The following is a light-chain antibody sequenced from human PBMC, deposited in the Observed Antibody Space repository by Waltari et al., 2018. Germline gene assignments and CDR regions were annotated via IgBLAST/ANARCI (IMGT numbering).Light chain of an antibody. J-gene: IGLJ3*02. CDR3: SSHTRSSTRV. CDR1: SSNIGAGYD. V-gene: IGLV1-40*01. CDR2: GNS. Sequence: QSVLTQPPSVSAAPGQRVTISCTGSSSNIGAGYDVHWYQQLPGTAPKLLSYGNSNRPSGVPDRFSGSKSGNTASLTISGLQDEDEADYYCSSHTRSSTRVFGGGT.